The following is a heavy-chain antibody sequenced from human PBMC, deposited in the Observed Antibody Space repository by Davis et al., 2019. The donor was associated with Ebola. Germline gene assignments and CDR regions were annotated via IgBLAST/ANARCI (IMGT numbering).Heavy chain of an antibody. CDR3: AREMATTNDAFDI. CDR1: GFTFSSYA. D-gene: IGHD5-24*01. CDR2: ISGSGGST. V-gene: IGHV3-23*01. J-gene: IGHJ3*02. Sequence: GGSLRLSCAASGFTFSSYAMSWVRQAPGEGLEWVSGISGSGGSTYYADSVKGRFTISRDNSKNTLYLQKNSLRVEDTAVYYCAREMATTNDAFDIWGQGTMVSVSS.